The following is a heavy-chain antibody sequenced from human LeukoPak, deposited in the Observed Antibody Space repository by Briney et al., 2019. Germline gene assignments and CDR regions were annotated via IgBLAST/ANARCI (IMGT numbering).Heavy chain of an antibody. CDR1: GFTFSSNW. CDR2: IKQDGSEK. CDR3: AKNSGGQWLVHHYFDY. Sequence: GGSLRLSCAASGFTFSSNWMSWVRQAPGKGLEWVAIIKQDGSEKYYVDSVKGRFTISRDNSKNTLYLQMNSLRAEDTAVYYCAKNSGGQWLVHHYFDYWGQGTLVTVSS. D-gene: IGHD6-19*01. J-gene: IGHJ4*02. V-gene: IGHV3-7*01.